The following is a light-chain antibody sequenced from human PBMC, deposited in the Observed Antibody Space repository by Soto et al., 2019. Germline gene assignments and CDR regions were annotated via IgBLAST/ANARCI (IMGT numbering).Light chain of an antibody. CDR2: KAS. CDR3: QQYDNYPYT. V-gene: IGKV1-5*03. Sequence: DIQMTQSPSTLSASVGDRVTITCRASQSFTSWLAWYQQKPGKAPKILINKASTLESGVPSRFSGSGSGTEFTLTISSLQPDDFATDYCQQYDNYPYTFGQGTKLEIK. J-gene: IGKJ2*01. CDR1: QSFTSW.